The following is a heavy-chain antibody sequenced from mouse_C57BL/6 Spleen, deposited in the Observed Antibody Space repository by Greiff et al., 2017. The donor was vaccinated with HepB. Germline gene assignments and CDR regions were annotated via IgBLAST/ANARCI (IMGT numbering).Heavy chain of an antibody. CDR3: AREEFITTVVATNFDY. CDR2: INPNNGGT. J-gene: IGHJ2*01. CDR1: GYTFTDYN. D-gene: IGHD1-1*01. Sequence: VQLQQSGPELVKPGASVKMSCKASGYTFTDYNMHWVKQSHGKSLEWIGYINPNNGGTSYNQKFKGKATLTVNKSSSTADMELRSLTSEDSAVYYCAREEFITTVVATNFDYWGQGTTLTVSS. V-gene: IGHV1-22*01.